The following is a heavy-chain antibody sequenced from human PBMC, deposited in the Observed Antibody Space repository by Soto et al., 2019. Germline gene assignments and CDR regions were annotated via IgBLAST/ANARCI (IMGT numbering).Heavy chain of an antibody. Sequence: GGSLRLSCAASGFTSSSYAMSWVRQAPGKGLEWVSAISGSGSNTYYADSVKGRFTISRDNSKNTLYLQMNSLRAEDTAVYYCARGWRYYDSSGYFYGMDVWGQGTTVTVSS. CDR3: ARGWRYYDSSGYFYGMDV. J-gene: IGHJ6*02. CDR1: GFTSSSYA. V-gene: IGHV3-23*01. CDR2: ISGSGSNT. D-gene: IGHD3-22*01.